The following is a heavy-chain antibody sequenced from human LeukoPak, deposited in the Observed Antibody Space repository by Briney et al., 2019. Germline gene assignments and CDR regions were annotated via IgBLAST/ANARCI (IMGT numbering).Heavy chain of an antibody. Sequence: PGGSLRLSCAASGFTFSSYGMHWVRQAPGKGLEWVAVISYDGSNKYYADSVKGRFTISRDNSKNTLYLQMNSLRAEDTAVYYCAKAGAVAGSYYFDYWGQGTLVTVSS. J-gene: IGHJ4*02. D-gene: IGHD6-19*01. CDR2: ISYDGSNK. CDR3: AKAGAVAGSYYFDY. CDR1: GFTFSSYG. V-gene: IGHV3-30*18.